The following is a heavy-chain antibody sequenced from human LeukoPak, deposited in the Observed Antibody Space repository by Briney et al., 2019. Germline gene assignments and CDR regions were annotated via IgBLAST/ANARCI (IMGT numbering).Heavy chain of an antibody. CDR2: IIPIFGTA. CDR1: GGTFSSYA. CDR3: ARGGHSSGWDPYYFDY. J-gene: IGHJ4*02. Sequence: SVKVSCKASGGTFSSYAISWVRQAPGQGLEWMGGIIPIFGTANYAQKFQGRVTITADESTSTAYMELSSLRSEDTGVYYCARGGHSSGWDPYYFDYWGQGTLVTVSS. V-gene: IGHV1-69*13. D-gene: IGHD6-19*01.